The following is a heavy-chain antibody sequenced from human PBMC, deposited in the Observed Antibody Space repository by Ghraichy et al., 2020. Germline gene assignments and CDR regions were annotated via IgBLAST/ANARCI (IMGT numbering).Heavy chain of an antibody. CDR3: AKDRDYYDSSGYYFNAFDI. Sequence: GGSLRLSCAASAFTFSSYAMTWVRQAPGKGLEWVSTIRGSGSSTYYTDSVKGRFTISRDNSKNTQYLQMNSLRAEDTAVYYCAKDRDYYDSSGYYFNAFDIWGQGTLVTVSS. CDR2: IRGSGSST. J-gene: IGHJ3*02. V-gene: IGHV3-23*01. D-gene: IGHD3-22*01. CDR1: AFTFSSYA.